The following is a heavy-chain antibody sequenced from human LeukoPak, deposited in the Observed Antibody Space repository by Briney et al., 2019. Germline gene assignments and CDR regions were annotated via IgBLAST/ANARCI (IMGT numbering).Heavy chain of an antibody. V-gene: IGHV3-66*01. CDR3: ARAGVREYYFDY. Sequence: GGSLRLSCTASGFTVSSNNMVWVRRAPGKGLEWVSIIYSAGSTYYADSVKGRFTISRDNAKNSLYLQMNSLRAEDTAVYYCARAGVREYYFDYWGQGTLVTVSS. D-gene: IGHD3-10*01. J-gene: IGHJ4*02. CDR1: GFTVSSNN. CDR2: IYSAGST.